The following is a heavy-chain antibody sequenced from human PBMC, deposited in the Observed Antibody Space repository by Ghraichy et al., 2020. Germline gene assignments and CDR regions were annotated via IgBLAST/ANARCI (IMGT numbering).Heavy chain of an antibody. CDR2: INHSGST. J-gene: IGHJ6*02. D-gene: IGHD3-16*01. CDR3: ARGRGGGGRTVMPDYYYYGMDV. V-gene: IGHV4-34*01. CDR1: GGSFSGYY. Sequence: SQTLSLTCAVYGGSFSGYYWSWIRQPPGKGLEWIGEINHSGSTNYNPSLKSRVTISVDTSKNQFSLKLSSVTAADTAVYYCARGRGGGGRTVMPDYYYYGMDVWGQGTTVTVSS.